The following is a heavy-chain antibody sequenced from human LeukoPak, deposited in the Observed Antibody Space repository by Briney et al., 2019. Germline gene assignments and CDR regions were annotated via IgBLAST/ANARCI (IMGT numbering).Heavy chain of an antibody. D-gene: IGHD2-2*01. CDR3: ARTSYRAFDY. V-gene: IGHV4-59*01. CDR1: GGSISSYY. J-gene: IGHJ4*02. Sequence: SETLSLTCTVSGGSISSYYWSWIRQPPGKGLEWIGYIYYSGSTNYNPSLKSRVTISVDTSKNQFSLKLSSVTAADTAVYYCARTSYRAFDYWGQGTLVTVSS. CDR2: IYYSGST.